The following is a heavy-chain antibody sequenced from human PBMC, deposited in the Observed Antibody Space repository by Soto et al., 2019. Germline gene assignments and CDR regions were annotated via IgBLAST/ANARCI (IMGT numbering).Heavy chain of an antibody. CDR1: GGSISSYY. CDR2: IYYSGST. Sequence: QVQLQESGPGLVKPSETLSLTCTVSGGSISSYYWSWIRQPPGKGLEWIGYIYYSGSTNYNPSLKSRVTISVDTSKNQFSLKLSSVTAADTAVYYCARGSRDGYKLYYFDYWGQGTLLTVSS. CDR3: ARGSRDGYKLYYFDY. V-gene: IGHV4-59*01. J-gene: IGHJ4*02. D-gene: IGHD5-12*01.